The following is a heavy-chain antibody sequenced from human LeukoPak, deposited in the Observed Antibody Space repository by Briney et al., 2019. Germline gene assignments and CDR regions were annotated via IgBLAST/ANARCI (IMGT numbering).Heavy chain of an antibody. V-gene: IGHV1-46*01. J-gene: IGHJ6*02. CDR3: ARDWITIVREYSYYYYYGMDV. CDR2: INPSGGST. Sequence: ASVKVSCKASGYTFTSYYMHWVRQAPGQGLEWMGIINPSGGSTSYAQKFQGRVTMTRDTSTSTVYMELSSLRSEDTAVYYCARDWITIVREYSYYYYYGMDVWGQGTTVTVSS. D-gene: IGHD3-10*01. CDR1: GYTFTSYY.